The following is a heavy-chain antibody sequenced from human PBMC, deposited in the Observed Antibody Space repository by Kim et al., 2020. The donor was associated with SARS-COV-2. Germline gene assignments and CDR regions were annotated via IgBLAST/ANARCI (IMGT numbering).Heavy chain of an antibody. CDR1: GGSFSGYY. J-gene: IGHJ4*02. CDR3: ARGRALRMQGWTSPRRGY. Sequence: SETLSLTCAVYGGSFSGYYWSWIRQPPGKGLEWIGEINHSGSTNYNPSLKSRVTISVDTSKNQFSLKLSSVTAADTAVYYCARGRALRMQGWTSPRRGYWGQGTLVTVSS. CDR2: INHSGST. V-gene: IGHV4-34*01. D-gene: IGHD1-1*01.